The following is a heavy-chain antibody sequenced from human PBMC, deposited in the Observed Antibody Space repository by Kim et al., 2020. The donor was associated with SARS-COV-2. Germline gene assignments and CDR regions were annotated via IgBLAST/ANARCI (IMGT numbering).Heavy chain of an antibody. CDR3: VQNEDATGYYYRFDY. V-gene: IGHV3-23*01. CDR2: TSNGGGST. D-gene: IGHD3-22*01. Sequence: GGSLRLSCAASGFTFTIYAMVWVRQAPGKGLEWVSATSNGGGSTYYADSVMGRFTISRDNSKNMLYLQMNSLRAEDTAVYYCVQNEDATGYYYRFDYWGQGALVTVSA. CDR1: GFTFTIYA. J-gene: IGHJ4*02.